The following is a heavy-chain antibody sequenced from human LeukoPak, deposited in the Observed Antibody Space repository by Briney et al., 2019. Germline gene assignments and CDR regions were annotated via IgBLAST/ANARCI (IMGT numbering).Heavy chain of an antibody. CDR2: IVPIFGTA. CDR1: GGTFSSHA. Sequence: ASVKVSCKASGGTFSSHAISWVRQAPGQGLEWMGGIVPIFGTANYAQKFQGRVTITADESTSTAYMELSSLRSEDTAVYYCARDDDYYDSSGFDPWGQGTLVTVSS. V-gene: IGHV1-69*13. J-gene: IGHJ5*02. CDR3: ARDDDYYDSSGFDP. D-gene: IGHD3-22*01.